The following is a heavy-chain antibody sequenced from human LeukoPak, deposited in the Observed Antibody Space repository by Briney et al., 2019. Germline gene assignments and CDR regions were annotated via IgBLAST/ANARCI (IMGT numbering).Heavy chain of an antibody. V-gene: IGHV3-7*01. Sequence: GGSLRLSCAASGFSFSSSWMSWVRQAPGKGLEWVAHINQDGSENDYVDSVKGRFTISRDNAKNSLYLQMNSLRAEDTAVYYCARVDSSGYYSDYWGQGTLVTVSS. CDR3: ARVDSSGYYSDY. CDR1: GFSFSSSW. CDR2: INQDGSEN. D-gene: IGHD3-22*01. J-gene: IGHJ4*02.